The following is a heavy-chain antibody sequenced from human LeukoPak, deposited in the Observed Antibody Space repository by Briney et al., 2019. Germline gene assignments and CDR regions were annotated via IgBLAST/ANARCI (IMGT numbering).Heavy chain of an antibody. J-gene: IGHJ6*02. V-gene: IGHV4-34*01. Sequence: SETLSLTCAVYGGSFSGYYWSWIRQPPGKGLEWIGEINHSGSTNYNPSLKSRVTISVDTSKNQFSLKLSSVTAADTAVYYCARAGFTYYYGSGSYKTHYGTDVWGQGTTVTVSS. D-gene: IGHD3-10*01. CDR3: ARAGFTYYYGSGSYKTHYGTDV. CDR1: GGSFSGYY. CDR2: INHSGST.